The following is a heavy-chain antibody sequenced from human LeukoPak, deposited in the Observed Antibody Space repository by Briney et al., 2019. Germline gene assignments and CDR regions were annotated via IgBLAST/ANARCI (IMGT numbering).Heavy chain of an antibody. CDR1: GYTFTSNY. D-gene: IGHD3-10*01. V-gene: IGHV1-46*01. CDR2: ISPSGGST. CDR3: AKQGYYYGSGSYYNRPSYFDY. Sequence: ASVKVSCKAFGYTFTSNYMHWVRQAPGQGPEWMGVISPSGGSTTYAQKFQGRVTLTRDMSTSTDYLELSSLRSEDTAVYYCAKQGYYYGSGSYYNRPSYFDYWGQGTLVTVSS. J-gene: IGHJ4*02.